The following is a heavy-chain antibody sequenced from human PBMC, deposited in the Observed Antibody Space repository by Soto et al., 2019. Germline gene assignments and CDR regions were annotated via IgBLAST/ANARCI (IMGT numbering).Heavy chain of an antibody. J-gene: IGHJ6*02. CDR1: GGSFSGYY. CDR3: ARDPNIVATRRDVYYYGMDV. Sequence: SETLSLTCAVYGGSFSGYYWTWIRQPPGTGLEWIGEINHSGSTNYNPSLKSRVTISVDTSKNQFSLKLSSVTAADTAVYYCARDPNIVATRRDVYYYGMDVWGQGTTVTVSS. V-gene: IGHV4-34*01. CDR2: INHSGST. D-gene: IGHD5-12*01.